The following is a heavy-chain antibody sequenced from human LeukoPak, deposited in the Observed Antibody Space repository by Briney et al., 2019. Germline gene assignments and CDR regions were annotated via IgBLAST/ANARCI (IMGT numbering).Heavy chain of an antibody. CDR1: GFTFSHYS. CDR2: ISSDSRCI. J-gene: IGHJ6*02. CDR3: ATDYAGNSLWYYYGLGV. D-gene: IGHD4-23*01. Sequence: PGGSLRLSCAASGFTFSHYSMNWVRQAPGEGLEWVSSISSDSRCIYYADSLKGRFTISRDNAKNSLYLQMNSLRAEDTAVYYCATDYAGNSLWYYYGLGVWGQGTTVTVSS. V-gene: IGHV3-21*01.